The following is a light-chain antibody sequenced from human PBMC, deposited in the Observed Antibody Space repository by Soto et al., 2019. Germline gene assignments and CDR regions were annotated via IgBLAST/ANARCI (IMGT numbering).Light chain of an antibody. CDR2: GAS. V-gene: IGKV3-20*01. J-gene: IGKJ4*01. CDR3: QLYLSSFLT. Sequence: EIVLTQSPGILSLSPGERATLSCRASQTVTGTFLVWFQQKPGQAPRLLMYGASRRATGIPDRFSGSGSGTDSTLTISRLEPEDFAVYYCQLYLSSFLTFGGGTKVDIK. CDR1: QTVTGTF.